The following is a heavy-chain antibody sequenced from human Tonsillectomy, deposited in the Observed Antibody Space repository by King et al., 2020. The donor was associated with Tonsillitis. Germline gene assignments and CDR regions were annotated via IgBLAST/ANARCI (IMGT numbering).Heavy chain of an antibody. CDR1: GGSISSNTYS. J-gene: IGHJ4*02. Sequence: QLQESGPGLLKPSETLSLTCTVSGGSISSNTYSWGWIRQPPGKGLEWIGSFYYSGDSYYSPSLKSQVTISVDTSKNQFYLKLNAVTAADTALYYCARHSITMVRGVIPQFDYWGQGTLVTVSS. CDR3: ARHSITMVRGVIPQFDY. V-gene: IGHV4-39*01. CDR2: FYYSGDS. D-gene: IGHD3-10*01.